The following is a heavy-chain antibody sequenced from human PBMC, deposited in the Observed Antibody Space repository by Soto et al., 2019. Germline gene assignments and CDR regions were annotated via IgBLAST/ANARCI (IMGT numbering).Heavy chain of an antibody. CDR3: ATTNWNHNWFDP. CDR1: GGSFSGYY. D-gene: IGHD1-1*01. Sequence: QVQLQQWGAGLLKSSETLSLTCAVFGGSFSGYYWSWIRQPPGQGLEWSGEINHRGSTNYNPSLKSRVTMSVDTSKNQFSLKLTSVTAADTAVYYCATTNWNHNWFDPWGQGTLVTVSS. V-gene: IGHV4-34*01. CDR2: INHRGST. J-gene: IGHJ5*02.